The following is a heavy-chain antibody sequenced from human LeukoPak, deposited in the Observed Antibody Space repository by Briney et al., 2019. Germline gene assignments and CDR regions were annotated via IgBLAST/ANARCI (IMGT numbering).Heavy chain of an antibody. Sequence: PGGSLRLSCAASGFTFSSYAMHWVRRAPGKGLEWVAVISYDGSNKYYADSVKGRFTISRDNSKNTLYLQMNSLRAEDTAVYYCARVYCSSTSCYSPLGAFDIWGQGTMVTVSS. CDR3: ARVYCSSTSCYSPLGAFDI. V-gene: IGHV3-30-3*01. CDR1: GFTFSSYA. J-gene: IGHJ3*02. CDR2: ISYDGSNK. D-gene: IGHD2-2*02.